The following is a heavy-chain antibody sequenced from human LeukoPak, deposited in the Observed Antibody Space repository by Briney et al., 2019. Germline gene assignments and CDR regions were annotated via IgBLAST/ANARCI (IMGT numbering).Heavy chain of an antibody. CDR1: GGSISSSSYY. CDR2: IYYSGST. J-gene: IGHJ4*02. CDR3: ARRGYDSSGYYYAY. D-gene: IGHD3-22*01. V-gene: IGHV4-39*01. Sequence: TETLSLTCTVSGGSISSSSYYWGWIRQPPGKGLEWIGSIYYSGSTYYNPSLKSRVTIPVDTSKNQFSLKLSSVTAADTAVYYCARRGYDSSGYYYAYWGQGTLVTVSS.